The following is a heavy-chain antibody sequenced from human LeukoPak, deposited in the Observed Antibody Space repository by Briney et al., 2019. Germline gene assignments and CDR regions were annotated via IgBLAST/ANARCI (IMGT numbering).Heavy chain of an antibody. Sequence: GGSLRLSCAASGFTFSSFWMNWVRQAPGKGLEWVANIKQDGSEKYYLDSVKGRFTISRDNAKSSLYLQMNSLRAEDTAVYYCARHWGDGRREDYWGQGTLVTVSS. J-gene: IGHJ4*02. V-gene: IGHV3-7*01. CDR2: IKQDGSEK. CDR3: ARHWGDGRREDY. CDR1: GFTFSSFW. D-gene: IGHD5-24*01.